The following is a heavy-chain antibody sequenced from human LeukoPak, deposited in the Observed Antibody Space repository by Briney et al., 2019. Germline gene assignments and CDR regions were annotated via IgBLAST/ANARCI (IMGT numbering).Heavy chain of an antibody. D-gene: IGHD1-26*01. Sequence: PGGSLRLSCAASGFTFSSYAVSWVRQAPGKGLEWVSTISGSGDNTYYADSVKGRFTISRDNSKNTLYLQMNSLRAEDTAIYYCAKGPYGGPYYYFDYWGQGTLVTVSS. J-gene: IGHJ4*02. CDR3: AKGPYGGPYYYFDY. CDR2: ISGSGDNT. CDR1: GFTFSSYA. V-gene: IGHV3-23*01.